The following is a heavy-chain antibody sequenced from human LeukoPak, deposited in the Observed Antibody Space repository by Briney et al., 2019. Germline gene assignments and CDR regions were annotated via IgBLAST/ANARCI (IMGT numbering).Heavy chain of an antibody. CDR3: ARPSLTGPFDY. CDR1: GFTFSSYW. J-gene: IGHJ4*02. Sequence: PGGSLRLSCAASGFTFSSYWMHWVRQAPGEGLVWVSRINSDGSSTSYADSVKGRFTISRDDAKNTLYLQMNSLRAEDTALYYCARPSLTGPFDYWGQGTLVTVSS. CDR2: INSDGSST. V-gene: IGHV3-74*01. D-gene: IGHD7-27*01.